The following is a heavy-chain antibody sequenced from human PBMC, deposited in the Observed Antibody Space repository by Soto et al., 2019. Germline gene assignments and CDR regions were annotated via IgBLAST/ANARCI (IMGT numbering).Heavy chain of an antibody. CDR3: ARRYGASFDC. CDR2: IYYSGST. D-gene: IGHD4-17*01. V-gene: IGHV4-59*01. Sequence: SEILSLTCTVSGCSISSYYWSWIRQPPGKGLEWIGYIYYSGSTNYNPSLKSRVTISVDTSKNQFSLKLSSVTAADTAVYYCARRYGASFDCWGQGTLVTVSS. J-gene: IGHJ4*02. CDR1: GCSISSYY.